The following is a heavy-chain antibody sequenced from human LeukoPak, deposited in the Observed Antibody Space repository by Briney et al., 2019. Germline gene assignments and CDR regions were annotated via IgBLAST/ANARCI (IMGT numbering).Heavy chain of an antibody. D-gene: IGHD3-22*01. CDR3: ARDLSTYDSSGYYRHYYYYYMDV. Sequence: SQTLSLTCTVSGGSISSGSYYWSWIRQPAGKGLEWIGRIYTSGSTNYNPSLKSRVTISVDTSKNQFSLKLSSVTAADTAVYYCARDLSTYDSSGYYRHYYYYYMDVWGKGTTVTISS. CDR1: GGSISSGSYY. CDR2: IYTSGST. V-gene: IGHV4-61*02. J-gene: IGHJ6*03.